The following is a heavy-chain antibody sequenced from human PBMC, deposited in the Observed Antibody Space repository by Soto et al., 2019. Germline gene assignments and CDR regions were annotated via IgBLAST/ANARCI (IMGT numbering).Heavy chain of an antibody. J-gene: IGHJ5*02. D-gene: IGHD1-1*01. CDR2: IYYSGST. V-gene: IGHV4-31*03. CDR1: GGSISSGGYY. Sequence: SETLSLTCTVSGGSISSGGYYWSWIRQHPGKGLEWIGYIYYSGSTYYNPSLKSRVTISVDTSKNQFSLKLSSVTAADTAVYYCARAPGDGYNYNWFDPWGQGTLVTV. CDR3: ARAPGDGYNYNWFDP.